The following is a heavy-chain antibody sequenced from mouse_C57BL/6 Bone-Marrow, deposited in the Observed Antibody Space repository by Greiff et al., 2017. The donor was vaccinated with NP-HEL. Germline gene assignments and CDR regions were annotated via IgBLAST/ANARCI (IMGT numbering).Heavy chain of an antibody. CDR1: GFNIKDDY. CDR3: TAITTVVATGDY. V-gene: IGHV14-4*01. J-gene: IGHJ2*01. D-gene: IGHD1-1*01. Sequence: VHVKQSGAELVRPGASVKLSYTASGFNIKDDYMHWVKQRPEQGLEWIGWIDPENGDTEYASKFQGKATITADTSSNTAYLQLSSLTSEDTAVYYCTAITTVVATGDYWGQGTTLTVSS. CDR2: IDPENGDT.